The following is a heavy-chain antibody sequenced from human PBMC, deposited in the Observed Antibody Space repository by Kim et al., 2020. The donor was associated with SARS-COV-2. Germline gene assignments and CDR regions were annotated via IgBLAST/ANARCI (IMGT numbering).Heavy chain of an antibody. V-gene: IGHV3-74*01. CDR1: GFTFSSYW. Sequence: GGSLRLSCAVSGFTFSSYWMHWVRQAPGKGLVWLSRIKSDGSSTSCADSVKGRFTISRDNARNTLYLQMNSLTAEDTAVYYCARDPYGSGSLWGQGTLVTVSS. CDR3: ARDPYGSGSL. J-gene: IGHJ4*02. CDR2: IKSDGSST. D-gene: IGHD3-10*01.